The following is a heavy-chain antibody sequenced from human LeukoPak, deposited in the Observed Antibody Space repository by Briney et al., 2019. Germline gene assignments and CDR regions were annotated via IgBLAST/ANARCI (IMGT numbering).Heavy chain of an antibody. CDR2: ISYSGGSA. CDR1: GFTFSNYA. D-gene: IGHD1-26*01. CDR3: AKVKEEHQRAYYFDY. J-gene: IGHJ4*02. Sequence: GGSLRLFCAASGFTFSNYAMSWVRQAPGKGLEWVSGISYSGGSAYYADSVKGRFTISRDNSKNTLYLQLNSLRAEDTAVYYCAKVKEEHQRAYYFDYWGQGTLVTVSS. V-gene: IGHV3-23*01.